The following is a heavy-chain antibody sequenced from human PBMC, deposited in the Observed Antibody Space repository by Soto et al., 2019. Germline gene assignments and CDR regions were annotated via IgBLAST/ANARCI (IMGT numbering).Heavy chain of an antibody. CDR1: GFTFSRNW. D-gene: IGHD3-3*01. J-gene: IGHJ4*02. CDR2: ISSDGSRT. CDR3: ARGWVEGLSRQPPTDY. Sequence: EVQLVESGGGLVQPGGSLRLSCAASGFTFSRNWMHWVRQAPGKGLVWVSRISSDGSRTSQVDSVKGRFTISRDNAKNTLDLQMNSLGVEDTAVYYCARGWVEGLSRQPPTDYWGQGTLVTVSS. V-gene: IGHV3-74*01.